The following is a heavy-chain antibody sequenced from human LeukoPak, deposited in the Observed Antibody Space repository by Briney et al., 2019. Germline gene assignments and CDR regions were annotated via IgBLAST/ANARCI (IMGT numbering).Heavy chain of an antibody. V-gene: IGHV1-2*02. Sequence: ASVKVSCKASGYTFTGYYMHWVRQAPGQGLEWMGWINPSSGGTIYARKFQGRVTMTRDTSISTAYMDLSRLTSDDTAVYYCAREMARNFDYWGQGTLVTVSS. CDR2: INPSSGGT. CDR3: AREMARNFDY. CDR1: GYTFTGYY. D-gene: IGHD5-24*01. J-gene: IGHJ4*02.